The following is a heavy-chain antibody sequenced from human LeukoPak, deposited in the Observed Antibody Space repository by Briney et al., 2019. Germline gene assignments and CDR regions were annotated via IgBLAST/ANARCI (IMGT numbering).Heavy chain of an antibody. J-gene: IGHJ4*02. D-gene: IGHD3-22*01. CDR1: GFTFNSAW. Sequence: GGSLRLSCVASGFTFNSAWMSWVRQAPGKGLEWVSAISGSGGSTYYADSVKGRFTISRDNSKNTLYLQMNSLRAEDTAVYYCARDNYYYDSSGYDRRLFDYWGQGTLVTVSS. V-gene: IGHV3-23*01. CDR2: ISGSGGST. CDR3: ARDNYYYDSSGYDRRLFDY.